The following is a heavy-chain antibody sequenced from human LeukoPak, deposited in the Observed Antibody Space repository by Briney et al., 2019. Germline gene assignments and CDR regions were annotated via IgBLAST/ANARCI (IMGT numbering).Heavy chain of an antibody. Sequence: KPSENLSLTCTVSGGSISSGDYFWSWIRQPPGKGLEWIGYISHSGYTSYNPSLKSRVTISVDTSKNQFSLKLSSVTAADTAVYFCARDHWSGTVTIPGSWFDPWGRGTLVTVAS. D-gene: IGHD4-17*01. CDR1: GGSISSGDYF. J-gene: IGHJ5*02. V-gene: IGHV4-30-4*01. CDR3: ARDHWSGTVTIPGSWFDP. CDR2: ISHSGYT.